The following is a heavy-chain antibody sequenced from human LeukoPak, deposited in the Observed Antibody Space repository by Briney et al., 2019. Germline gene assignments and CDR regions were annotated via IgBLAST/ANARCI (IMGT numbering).Heavy chain of an antibody. V-gene: IGHV4-59*08. CDR2: IYYSGST. D-gene: IGHD3-9*01. CDR3: ARHVKGYFDWILSEEFDQ. Sequence: SETLSLTCTVSGGSISSYYWSWIRQPPGKGLEWIGYIYYSGSTNYNPSLKSRVTISVDTSKNQFSLKLSSVTAADTAVYYCARHVKGYFDWILSEEFDQWGQGTLVTVSS. CDR1: GGSISSYY. J-gene: IGHJ4*02.